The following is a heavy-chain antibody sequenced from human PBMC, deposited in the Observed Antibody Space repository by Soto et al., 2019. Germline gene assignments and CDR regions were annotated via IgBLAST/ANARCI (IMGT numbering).Heavy chain of an antibody. CDR1: GGSFSGYY. D-gene: IGHD2-2*01. CDR2: INHSVST. V-gene: IGHV4-34*01. CDR3: ARGLGYCSSNSCYNNWFDP. J-gene: IGHJ5*02. Sequence: PXETLSLTCAVLGGSFSGYYWSWIRQPPGKGLEWIGEINHSVSTNYNPSLKSRVTISVDTSKNQFSLKLSSVTAADTAVYYCARGLGYCSSNSCYNNWFDPWGQGTLVTVSS.